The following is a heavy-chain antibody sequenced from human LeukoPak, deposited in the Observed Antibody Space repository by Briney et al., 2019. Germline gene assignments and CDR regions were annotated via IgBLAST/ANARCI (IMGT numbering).Heavy chain of an antibody. CDR1: GFTFSSYS. Sequence: GGSLRLSCAASGFTFSSYSMNWVRQAPGKGREWVSSISSSSSYIYYADSVKGRFTISRDNAKNSLYLQMNSLRAEDTAVYYCARVGYGSTFYFDYWGQGTLVTVSS. J-gene: IGHJ4*02. CDR2: ISSSSSYI. CDR3: ARVGYGSTFYFDY. D-gene: IGHD3-10*01. V-gene: IGHV3-21*01.